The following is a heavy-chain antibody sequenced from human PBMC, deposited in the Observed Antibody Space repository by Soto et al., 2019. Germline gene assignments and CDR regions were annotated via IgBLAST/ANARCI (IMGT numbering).Heavy chain of an antibody. CDR2: ISGSDDRT. CDR3: AKRSSSSTFDY. V-gene: IGHV3-23*01. CDR1: GFTFSSYA. Sequence: EVQLLESGGGLVQPGESLRLSCAASGFTFSSYAMSWVRQAPGKGLEWVSVISGSDDRTYNADSVKGRFTISRDNSKTTLYLQMNSLRAEDTAVYYCAKRSSSSTFDYWGQGTLVTVSS. D-gene: IGHD6-6*01. J-gene: IGHJ4*02.